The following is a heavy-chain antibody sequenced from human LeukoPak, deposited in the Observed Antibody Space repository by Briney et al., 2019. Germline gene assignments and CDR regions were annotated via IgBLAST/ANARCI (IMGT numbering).Heavy chain of an antibody. Sequence: SVKVSCKASGGTFSSYAISWVRQAPGQGLEWMGGIIPIFGTANYAQKFQGRVTIITDESTSTAYMELSSLRSEDTAVYYCARVREMGGSTHLGSAFDPWGQGTLVTVSS. D-gene: IGHD1-26*01. J-gene: IGHJ5*02. CDR3: ARVREMGGSTHLGSAFDP. V-gene: IGHV1-69*05. CDR1: GGTFSSYA. CDR2: IIPIFGTA.